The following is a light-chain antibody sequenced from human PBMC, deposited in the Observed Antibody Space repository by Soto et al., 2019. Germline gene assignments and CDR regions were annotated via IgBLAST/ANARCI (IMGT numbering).Light chain of an antibody. CDR2: EGN. V-gene: IGLV2-23*01. Sequence: QSVLTQPASVSGSPGQSITISCTRTSGDVGTYNFVSWYQHHPAKAPKLMIYEGNKRPSGVSNRFSGSRSGNTASLTISGLQAEDEADYFCCSYAGSYVVFGGGTKLTVL. CDR3: CSYAGSYVV. CDR1: SGDVGTYNF. J-gene: IGLJ2*01.